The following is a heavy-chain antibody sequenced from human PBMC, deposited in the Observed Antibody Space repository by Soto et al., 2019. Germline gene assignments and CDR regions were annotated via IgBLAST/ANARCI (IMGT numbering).Heavy chain of an antibody. CDR2: ISGSGGST. CDR1: GFTFSSYA. D-gene: IGHD3-10*01. V-gene: IGHV3-23*01. Sequence: EVQLLESRGGLVQPGGSLRLSCAASGFTFSSYAMSWVRQAPGKGLEWVSAISGSGGSTYYADSVKGRFTISRDNSKNTLYLQMNSLRAEDTAVYYCAKGGELLWFGELSSYGMDVWGQGTTVTVSS. J-gene: IGHJ6*02. CDR3: AKGGELLWFGELSSYGMDV.